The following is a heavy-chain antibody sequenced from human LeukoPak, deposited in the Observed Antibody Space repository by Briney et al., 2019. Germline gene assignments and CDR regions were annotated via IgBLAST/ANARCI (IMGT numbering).Heavy chain of an antibody. Sequence: PSGTLSLTCAVSGGSISSSNWWSWVRQPPGKGLEWIGEIYHSGRTNYKPSLKSRVTISVDKSKDQFSLKLSSVTAADTAVYYCTRENRPFCPFAFWGQGVMVTVSS. V-gene: IGHV4-4*02. D-gene: IGHD3-3*01. CDR2: IYHSGRT. J-gene: IGHJ4*02. CDR3: TRENRPFCPFAF. CDR1: GGSISSSNW.